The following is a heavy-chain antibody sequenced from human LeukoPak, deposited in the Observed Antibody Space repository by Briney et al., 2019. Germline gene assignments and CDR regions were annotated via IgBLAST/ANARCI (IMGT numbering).Heavy chain of an antibody. CDR1: GFTFSSYA. CDR2: ISGSGGST. J-gene: IGHJ4*02. CDR3: YWYYYDSSGYYPPDY. V-gene: IGHV3-23*01. D-gene: IGHD3-22*01. Sequence: PGGSLRLSCAASGFTFSSYAMSWVRQAPGKGLEWVSAISGSGGSTYYADSVKGRFTISRDNSKNTLYLQMNSLRAEDTAVYYCYWYYYDSSGYYPPDYWGQGTLVTVSS.